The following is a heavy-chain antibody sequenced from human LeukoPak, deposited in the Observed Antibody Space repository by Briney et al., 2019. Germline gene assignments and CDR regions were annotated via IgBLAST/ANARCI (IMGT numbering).Heavy chain of an antibody. D-gene: IGHD6-25*01. V-gene: IGHV3-48*03. CDR1: GFTFSSFE. Sequence: PGGSLRLSCAASGFTFSSFEMNWVRQAPGKGLEWIPYISASGTITHYADSVEGRFTISRDNAKNSLYLQMNSLRAEDTAVYYCARDGTPIHTSGWVYMDVWGKGTTVTISS. CDR2: ISASGTIT. CDR3: ARDGTPIHTSGWVYMDV. J-gene: IGHJ6*04.